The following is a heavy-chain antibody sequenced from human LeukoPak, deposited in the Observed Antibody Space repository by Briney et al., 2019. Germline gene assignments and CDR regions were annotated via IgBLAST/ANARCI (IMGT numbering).Heavy chain of an antibody. Sequence: GGSLRLACAASGLFFSTNWMSWVRQAPGKGLEWVATIKPDGRDKYYVDSVKGRFTMSRDNGKNSVYLQMNSLRAEDTAVYYCASWEASTNYWGQGTLVTVSS. V-gene: IGHV3-7*01. CDR3: ASWEASTNY. CDR2: IKPDGRDK. CDR1: GLFFSTNW. D-gene: IGHD1-26*01. J-gene: IGHJ4*02.